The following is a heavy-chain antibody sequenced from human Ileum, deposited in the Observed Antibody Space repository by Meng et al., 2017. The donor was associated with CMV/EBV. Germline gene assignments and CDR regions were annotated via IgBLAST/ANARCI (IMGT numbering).Heavy chain of an antibody. J-gene: IGHJ6*02. D-gene: IGHD2-2*03. V-gene: IGHV3-30*04. CDR1: GFTFSSSA. Sequence: GESLKISCAASGFTFSSSAMHWVRQAPGKGLEWVAVISYDGSNKYYADSVKGRFTISRDNSKNTLYLQMNSLRAEDTAVYYCARAGAGYCSSTSCFQDNYYYGMDVWGQGTTVTVSS. CDR2: ISYDGSNK. CDR3: ARAGAGYCSSTSCFQDNYYYGMDV.